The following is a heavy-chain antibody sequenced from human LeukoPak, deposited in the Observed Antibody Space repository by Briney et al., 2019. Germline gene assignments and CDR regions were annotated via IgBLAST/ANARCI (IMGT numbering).Heavy chain of an antibody. CDR3: AKDGYNDFWSGYDPW. Sequence: GGSLRLSCVASGFPFSSYWMTWVRQAPGKGLEWVSAISGSGGSTYYADSVKGRLTISRDNSKNTLYLQMNSLRAEDTAVYYCAKDGYNDFWSGYDPWWGQGTLVTVSS. V-gene: IGHV3-23*01. J-gene: IGHJ4*02. D-gene: IGHD3-3*01. CDR2: ISGSGGST. CDR1: GFPFSSYW.